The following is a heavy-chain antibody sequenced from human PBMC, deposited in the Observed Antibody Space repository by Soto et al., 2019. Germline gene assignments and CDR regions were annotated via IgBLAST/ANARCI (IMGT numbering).Heavy chain of an antibody. CDR2: IYWDDDK. V-gene: IGHV2-5*02. D-gene: IGHD2-2*01. CDR3: AHAYCGSTSCHHYYYYTMDV. Sequence: QITLKESGPPLVKPTQTLTLTCTFSGFSLSTSGVGVGWIRQPPGKALEWLALIYWDDDKRYSPSLKRRLTITKDTSKNHLALTMTNVDPVYTGTYYCAHAYCGSTSCHHYYYYTMDVWGQGTTVTVSS. CDR1: GFSLSTSGVG. J-gene: IGHJ6*02.